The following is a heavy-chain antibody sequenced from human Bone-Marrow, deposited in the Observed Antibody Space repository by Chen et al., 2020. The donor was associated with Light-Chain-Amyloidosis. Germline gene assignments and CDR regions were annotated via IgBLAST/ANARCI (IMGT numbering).Heavy chain of an antibody. V-gene: IGHV2-5*01. CDR1: GFSLSTSGVG. Sequence: QITLKESGPTLVEPTQTLTLTCTFSGFSLSTSGVGVGWIRQPPGKALEWLALIYWNDDKRYSPSLKSRLTITKDTSKNQVVLTMTNMDPVDTATYYCARLPDVLRFLEWLPYFDYWGQGTLVTVSS. J-gene: IGHJ4*02. CDR2: IYWNDDK. CDR3: ARLPDVLRFLEWLPYFDY. D-gene: IGHD3-3*01.